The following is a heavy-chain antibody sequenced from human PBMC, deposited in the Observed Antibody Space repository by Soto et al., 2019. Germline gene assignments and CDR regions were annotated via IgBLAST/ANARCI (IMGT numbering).Heavy chain of an antibody. Sequence: GGSLRLSCAASGFTFSSYAMSWVRQAPGKGLEWVSAISGSGGSTYYADSVKGRFTISRDNSKNTLYLQMNSLRAEDTAVYYCAKVGFYGDYAGSGFDYWGQGTLVTVSS. J-gene: IGHJ4*02. CDR3: AKVGFYGDYAGSGFDY. CDR2: ISGSGGST. CDR1: GFTFSSYA. D-gene: IGHD4-17*01. V-gene: IGHV3-23*01.